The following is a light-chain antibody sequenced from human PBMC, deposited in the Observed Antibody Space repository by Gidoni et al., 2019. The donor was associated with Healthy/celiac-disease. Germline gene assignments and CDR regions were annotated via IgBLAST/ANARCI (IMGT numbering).Light chain of an antibody. V-gene: IGLV1-51*01. CDR3: GTWESSLSAWV. Sequence: QSVLTQPPSVSAAPGPKVTISCSGSSSNMCNKYVSWYQQRPGTAPKLLIYDNNKRPSGIPDRDWGSKSGTAATLGITGLQTGDEADYYCGTWESSLSAWVFGGGTKLTVL. CDR1: SSNMCNKY. J-gene: IGLJ3*02. CDR2: DNN.